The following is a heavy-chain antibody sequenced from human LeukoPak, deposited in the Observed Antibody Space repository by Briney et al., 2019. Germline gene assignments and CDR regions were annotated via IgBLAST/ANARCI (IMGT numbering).Heavy chain of an antibody. CDR3: ARDARGIVGATGFDY. CDR2: IYYSGST. Sequence: PSETLSLTCTVSGGSISSYYWSWIRQPPGKGLEWIGYIYYSGSTNYNPSLKSRVTISVDTSKNQFSLKLSSVTAADTAVYYCARDARGIVGATGFDYWGQGTLVTVSS. V-gene: IGHV4-59*01. J-gene: IGHJ4*02. D-gene: IGHD1-26*01. CDR1: GGSISSYY.